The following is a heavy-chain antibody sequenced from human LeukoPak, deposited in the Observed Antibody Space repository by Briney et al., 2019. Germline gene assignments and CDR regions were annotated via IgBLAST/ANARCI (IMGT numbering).Heavy chain of an antibody. CDR3: AKGFKPSDY. D-gene: IGHD1-14*01. V-gene: IGHV4-38-2*02. CDR2: INHTGST. J-gene: IGHJ4*02. CDR1: GYSISSGYY. Sequence: SETLSLTCTVSGYSISSGYYWDWIRQSPGKGLEWIGCINHTGSTYYNPSLQSRVTISVDTSKNQFSLKLRSVTAADTAVYYCAKGFKPSDYWGQGTLVTVSS.